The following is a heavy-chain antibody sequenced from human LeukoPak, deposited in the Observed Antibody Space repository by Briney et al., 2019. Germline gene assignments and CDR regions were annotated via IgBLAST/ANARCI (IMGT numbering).Heavy chain of an antibody. D-gene: IGHD1-7*01. CDR1: GFTFSSYA. CDR3: ARAQTTGWGAFDI. J-gene: IGHJ3*02. Sequence: PGGSLRLSCATSGFTFSSYAMHWVRQAPGKGLEWVSYISSSSTIYYADSVRGRFTISRDNAKNSLYLQMNSLRAEDTAVYYCARAQTTGWGAFDIWGQGTMVTVSS. CDR2: ISSSSTI. V-gene: IGHV3-48*01.